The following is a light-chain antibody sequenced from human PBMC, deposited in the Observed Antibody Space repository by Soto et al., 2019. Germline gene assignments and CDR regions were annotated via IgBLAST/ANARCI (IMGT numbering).Light chain of an antibody. CDR3: SSFADINIWV. CDR2: GNS. CDR1: SSNIGAGYD. J-gene: IGLJ1*01. Sequence: QSVLTQPPSVSGAPGQRVTISCTGSSSNIGAGYDVHWYQQLPGTAPKLLIYGNSNRPSGVPDRFFGYKSGNTASLTVSGLQAEDQADYYCSSFADINIWVFGNGTKATVL. V-gene: IGLV1-40*01.